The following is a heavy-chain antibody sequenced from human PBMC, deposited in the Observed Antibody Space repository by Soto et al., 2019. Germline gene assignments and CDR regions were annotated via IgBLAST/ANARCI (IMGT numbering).Heavy chain of an antibody. CDR1: GFTFSSYG. CDR3: ARTPCSGGSCYPGGDAFDI. V-gene: IGHV3-33*01. Sequence: GGSLRLSCAASGFTFSSYGMHWVRQAPGKGLEWVAVIWYDGSNKYYADSVKGRFTISRDNSKNTLYLQMNSLRAEDTAVYYCARTPCSGGSCYPGGDAFDIWGQGTMVTV. CDR2: IWYDGSNK. J-gene: IGHJ3*02. D-gene: IGHD2-15*01.